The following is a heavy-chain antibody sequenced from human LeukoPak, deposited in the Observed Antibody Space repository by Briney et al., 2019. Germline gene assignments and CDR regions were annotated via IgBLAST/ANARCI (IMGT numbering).Heavy chain of an antibody. CDR3: ASHRGATMIRGVVHYYYGMDV. CDR2: ISSNGDST. Sequence: PGGSLRLSCSASGFTFSSYAMHWVRQAPGKGLEYVSAISSNGDSTYYADSVKGRFTISRDNSKNTLYLQMNSLRADDAAVYYCASHRGATMIRGVVHYYYGMDVWGQGATVTVSS. J-gene: IGHJ6*02. V-gene: IGHV3-64*04. CDR1: GFTFSSYA. D-gene: IGHD3-10*01.